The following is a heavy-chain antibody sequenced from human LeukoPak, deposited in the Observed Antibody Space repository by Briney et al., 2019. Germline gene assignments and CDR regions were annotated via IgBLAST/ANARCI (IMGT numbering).Heavy chain of an antibody. CDR1: GFTFSSYA. CDR3: AKGRSVVVPAAYLDY. D-gene: IGHD2-2*01. Sequence: PRGSLRLSCAASGFTFSSYAMSWVRQAPGKGLEWVSAISGSGGSTYYAASVKGRFTISRDNSKNTPYLQMNSLRAEDTAVYYCAKGRSVVVPAAYLDYWGQGTLVTVSS. CDR2: ISGSGGST. J-gene: IGHJ4*02. V-gene: IGHV3-23*01.